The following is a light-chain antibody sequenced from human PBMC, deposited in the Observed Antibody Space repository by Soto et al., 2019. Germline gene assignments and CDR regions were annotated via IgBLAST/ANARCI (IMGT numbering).Light chain of an antibody. CDR2: ANA. J-gene: IGLJ1*01. Sequence: QSVLTQPPSASGTPGQRVTISCSGSSSNIGDNNVNWYQKLPGTAPTLLIFANAQRPSGVPDRFAGSKSGTSASLAISGLQPEDEAYYCPATWDDRPNVVHVFGTRTKLTV. CDR1: SSNIGDNN. CDR3: ATWDDRPNVVHV. V-gene: IGLV1-44*01.